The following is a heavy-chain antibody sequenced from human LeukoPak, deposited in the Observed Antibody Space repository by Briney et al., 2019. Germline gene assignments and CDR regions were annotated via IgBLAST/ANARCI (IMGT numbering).Heavy chain of an antibody. D-gene: IGHD5-18*01. Sequence: PGGSLRLSCAASGFTFSTYWMSWVRQAPGKGLEWVANIKQDGSEKYYVDSVKGRLTISRDNAKNSLYLQMNSLRAEDTAVYYCARGSRGYSYGELDYWGQGTLVTVSS. J-gene: IGHJ4*02. V-gene: IGHV3-7*04. CDR2: IKQDGSEK. CDR1: GFTFSTYW. CDR3: ARGSRGYSYGELDY.